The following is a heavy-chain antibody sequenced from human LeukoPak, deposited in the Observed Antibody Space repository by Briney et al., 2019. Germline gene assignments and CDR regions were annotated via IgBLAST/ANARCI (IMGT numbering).Heavy chain of an antibody. J-gene: IGHJ4*02. CDR3: ARDRYYFDSRGYYYPSYYFDY. CDR2: TSSDGSDT. V-gene: IGHV3-30*04. CDR1: GFIFSSYA. Sequence: PGGSLRLSCAASGFIFSSYAMHWVRQAPGKGLEWVANTSSDGSDTYYADSVKGRFTISRDNSKNTLYLQMNSLRPEDTAVYYCARDRYYFDSRGYYYPSYYFDYWGQGSLVTVSS. D-gene: IGHD3-22*01.